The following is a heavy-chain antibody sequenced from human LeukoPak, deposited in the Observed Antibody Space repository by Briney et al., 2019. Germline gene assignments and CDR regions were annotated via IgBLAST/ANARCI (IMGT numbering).Heavy chain of an antibody. D-gene: IGHD3-22*01. Sequence: RPGGSLRLSCAASGFTFSSYAMSWVRQAPGKGLEWVSAISGSGGSTYYADSVKGRFTISRDNSKNTLYLQMNSLRAENTAVYFCAIEDDNSGYYYFDYWGQGTLVTVSS. CDR3: AIEDDNSGYYYFDY. V-gene: IGHV3-23*01. CDR1: GFTFSSYA. CDR2: ISGSGGST. J-gene: IGHJ4*02.